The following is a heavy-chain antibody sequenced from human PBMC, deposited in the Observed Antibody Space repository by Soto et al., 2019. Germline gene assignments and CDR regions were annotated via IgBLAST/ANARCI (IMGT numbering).Heavy chain of an antibody. D-gene: IGHD3-3*01. CDR1: GGSISSYY. CDR3: GRGKGGAVKPGVYYYGMDV. CDR2: IYYSGST. V-gene: IGHV4-59*01. J-gene: IGHJ6*01. Sequence: SETLSLTCTVSGGSISSYYWSWIRQPPGRGLVWIGDIYYSGSTNYNPSPHSRVAITADASKKHFSLQLSCAVAADTAVEYCGRGKGGAVKPGVYYYGMDVWGRGTTVTVSS.